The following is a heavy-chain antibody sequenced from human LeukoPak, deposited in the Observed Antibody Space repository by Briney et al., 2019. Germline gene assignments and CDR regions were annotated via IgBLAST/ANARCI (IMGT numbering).Heavy chain of an antibody. D-gene: IGHD6-19*01. CDR3: ARVPRSSGSGWFDP. J-gene: IGHJ5*02. CDR1: GFTFSSYW. Sequence: PGGSLRLSCAASGFTFSSYWMSWVRQAPGKGREWVVNIQQDGGEKYYVDSVKGRFTVSRDNAQNTLYLQRNSLRAEDTAVYYCARVPRSSGSGWFDPWGQGTLVTVSS. CDR2: IQQDGGEK. V-gene: IGHV3-7*01.